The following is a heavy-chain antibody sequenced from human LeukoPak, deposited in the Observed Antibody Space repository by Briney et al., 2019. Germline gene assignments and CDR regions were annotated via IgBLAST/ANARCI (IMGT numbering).Heavy chain of an antibody. D-gene: IGHD3-3*01. V-gene: IGHV1-69*05. Sequence: SVKVSCKASGGTFSSYAISWVRQAPGQGLEWMGGIIPIFGTANYAQKFQGRVTITTDESTSTAYMELSSLRSEDTAVYYCAGATHLPIFGVVTLDYWGQGTLVTVSS. J-gene: IGHJ4*02. CDR1: GGTFSSYA. CDR3: AGATHLPIFGVVTLDY. CDR2: IIPIFGTA.